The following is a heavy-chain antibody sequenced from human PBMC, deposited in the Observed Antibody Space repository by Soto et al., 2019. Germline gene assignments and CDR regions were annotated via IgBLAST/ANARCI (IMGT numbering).Heavy chain of an antibody. D-gene: IGHD3-3*01. V-gene: IGHV4-30-4*01. Sequence: SETLSLTCTVSGGSISSFDYYWSWIRQPPGKGLEWIGYIYYSGSTYYNPSLKSRVTISVDTSKNQFSLKLSSVTAADTAVYYCARALMYYDFWSGYYTRNYYYGMDVWGQGTTVTVSS. CDR1: GGSISSFDYY. CDR3: ARALMYYDFWSGYYTRNYYYGMDV. J-gene: IGHJ6*02. CDR2: IYYSGST.